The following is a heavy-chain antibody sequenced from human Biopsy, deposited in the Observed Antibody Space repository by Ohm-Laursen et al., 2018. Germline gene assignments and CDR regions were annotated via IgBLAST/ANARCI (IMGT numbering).Heavy chain of an antibody. Sequence: SQTLSLTCTVSGGSISSYYWSWIRQPPGKGLEWIGYISDSGSTNSNPSLKSRVTVSVDTSKNQFSLKLTSVTAADTAVYYCARVAGGYAYYYGMDVWGQGTTVIVSS. J-gene: IGHJ6*02. CDR3: ARVAGGYAYYYGMDV. CDR1: GGSISSYY. D-gene: IGHD5-12*01. V-gene: IGHV4-59*08. CDR2: ISDSGST.